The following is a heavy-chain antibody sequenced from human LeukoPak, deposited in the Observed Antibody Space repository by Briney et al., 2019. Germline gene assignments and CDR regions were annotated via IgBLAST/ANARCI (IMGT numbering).Heavy chain of an antibody. V-gene: IGHV4-4*02. CDR3: ATSTRGAGYFDY. CDR2: IYHSGST. CDR1: GGSISSSNW. Sequence: SDTLSLTCAVSGGSISSSNWWSWVRQPPGKGLEWIGEIYHSGSTYYNPSLKSRVTISVDTSKNQFSLKLSSVTAADTAVYYCATSTRGAGYFDYWGQGTLVTVSS. D-gene: IGHD6-19*01. J-gene: IGHJ4*02.